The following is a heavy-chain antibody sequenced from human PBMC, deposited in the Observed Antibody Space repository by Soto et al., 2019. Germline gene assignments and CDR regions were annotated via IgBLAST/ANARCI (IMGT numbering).Heavy chain of an antibody. J-gene: IGHJ5*02. CDR3: ERVFLGPAGTKFNGSAP. V-gene: IGHV6-1*01. CDR2: TYYRSKWYN. D-gene: IGHD6-13*01. Sequence: SQTLSLTCAISGDSVSSNSAAWNWIRQSPSRGLEWLGRTYYRSKWYNDYAVSVKSRITINPDTSKNQFSLQLNSVTPEDTAVFYCERVFLGPAGTKFNGSAPGGRGTLVTVSS. CDR1: GDSVSSNSAA.